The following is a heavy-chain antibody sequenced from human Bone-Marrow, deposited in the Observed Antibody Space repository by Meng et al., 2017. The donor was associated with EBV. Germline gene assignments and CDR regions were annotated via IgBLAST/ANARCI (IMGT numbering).Heavy chain of an antibody. CDR1: GFTLSNYW. CDR2: INVDGSDT. V-gene: IGHV3-74*01. Sequence: QLGESGGGVVQPGGSLRLSCAASGFTLSNYWMHWVRQVPGKGLVWVSRINVDGSDTIYADSVKGRFTISRDNGKNTLYLQMNSLRADDTAVYYCSRSNWYPDYWGQGTLVTVSS. D-gene: IGHD6-13*01. J-gene: IGHJ4*02. CDR3: SRSNWYPDY.